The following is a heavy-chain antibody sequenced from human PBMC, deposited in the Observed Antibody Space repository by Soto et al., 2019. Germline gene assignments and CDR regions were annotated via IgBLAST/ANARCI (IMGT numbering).Heavy chain of an antibody. V-gene: IGHV3-7*01. D-gene: IGHD6-13*01. CDR1: GFTFSSYW. Sequence: EVQLVESGGGLVQPGGSLRLSCAASGFTFSSYWMSWVRQAPGKGLEWVANIKQDGSEKYYVDSVKGRFTISRDNAKNSLSLQMNRLRAEDTAVYYCARAWYGRNAFDIWGQGTMVTVSS. CDR3: ARAWYGRNAFDI. CDR2: IKQDGSEK. J-gene: IGHJ3*02.